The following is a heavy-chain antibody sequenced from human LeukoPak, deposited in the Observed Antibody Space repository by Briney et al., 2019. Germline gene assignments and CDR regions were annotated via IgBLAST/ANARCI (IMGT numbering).Heavy chain of an antibody. J-gene: IGHJ3*02. CDR2: TYYRPKWYN. Sequence: SQTLSLTCVISGDSVSSNSAAWNWIRQSPSRGLEWLGRTYYRPKWYNDYAVSVKSRITINPDTSKNQFSLQLNSVTPEDTAVYYCARDIGYSSGWTSDAFDIWGQGTMVTVSS. D-gene: IGHD6-19*01. V-gene: IGHV6-1*01. CDR1: GDSVSSNSAA. CDR3: ARDIGYSSGWTSDAFDI.